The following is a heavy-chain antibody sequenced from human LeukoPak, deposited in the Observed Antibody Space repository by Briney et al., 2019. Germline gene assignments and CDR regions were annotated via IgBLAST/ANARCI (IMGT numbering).Heavy chain of an antibody. V-gene: IGHV4-39*07. CDR1: GVSITGISYY. CDR2: IYYSGST. CDR3: ARGSIVYYYYMDV. J-gene: IGHJ6*03. Sequence: SETLSLTCSVSGVSITGISYYWGWIRQPPGKGLEWIGSIYYSGSTYYNPSLKSRVTISVDTSKNQFSLKLSSVTAADTAVYYCARGSIVYYYYMDVWGKGTTVTVSS. D-gene: IGHD2-15*01.